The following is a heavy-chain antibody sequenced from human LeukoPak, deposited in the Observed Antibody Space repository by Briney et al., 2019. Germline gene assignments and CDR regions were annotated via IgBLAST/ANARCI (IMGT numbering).Heavy chain of an antibody. CDR2: TYYRSKWSY. CDR1: GDSVSSNLVT. Sequence: SQTLSLTCAISGDSVSSNLVTWNWIRQSPSRGLEWLGRTYYRSKWSYDSGESVKSRLTVNADTSKNQFSLQLTSVTPEDTAVYYCARVRSGSFVEWGQGTLVTVSS. CDR3: ARVRSGSFVE. J-gene: IGHJ4*02. V-gene: IGHV6-1*01. D-gene: IGHD3-22*01.